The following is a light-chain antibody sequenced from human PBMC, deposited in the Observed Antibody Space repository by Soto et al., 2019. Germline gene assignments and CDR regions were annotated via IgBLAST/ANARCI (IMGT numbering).Light chain of an antibody. Sequence: QSALTQPASVSGSPGQSITISCTGTSSDVGGYNYVSWYQQHPGKAPKLLIYDVSNRPSGLSNRFSDSKSGNTASLTISGLQAEDEADYYCSSYTSSSTLVFGTGTKLTVL. CDR2: DVS. CDR1: SSDVGGYNY. CDR3: SSYTSSSTLV. V-gene: IGLV2-14*01. J-gene: IGLJ1*01.